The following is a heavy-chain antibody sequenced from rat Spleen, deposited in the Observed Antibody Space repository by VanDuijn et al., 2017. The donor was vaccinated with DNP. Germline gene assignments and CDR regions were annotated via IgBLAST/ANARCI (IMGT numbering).Heavy chain of an antibody. CDR2: VTNAGST. V-gene: IGHV3-3*01. CDR3: AIQLGVFDY. Sequence: EVLLQESGPGLVKPSQSLSLTCSVSGFSITNNFKWSWIRKFPGNQLEWMGYVTNAGSTHYNPSLRSRISITTDTSKNQFFLQVNSVDTEDTATYYCAIQLGVFDYWDQGVMVTVSS. J-gene: IGHJ2*01. CDR1: GFSITNNFK. D-gene: IGHD5-1*01.